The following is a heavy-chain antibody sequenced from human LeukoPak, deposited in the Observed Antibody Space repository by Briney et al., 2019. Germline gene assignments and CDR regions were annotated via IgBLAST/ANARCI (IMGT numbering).Heavy chain of an antibody. Sequence: GSVKVSCKASGYTFTSYSMHWVRNAPGQRIEWMGWSNAGNVNTNYSQEFQGRVTITRPTSATTAYMELSTLRSAHMAVYPCVRGKYKLPQWGQGTLVTVS. CDR1: GYTFTSYS. V-gene: IGHV1-3*02. D-gene: IGHD2-2*01. CDR2: SNAGNVNT. J-gene: IGHJ4*02. CDR3: VRGKYKLPQ.